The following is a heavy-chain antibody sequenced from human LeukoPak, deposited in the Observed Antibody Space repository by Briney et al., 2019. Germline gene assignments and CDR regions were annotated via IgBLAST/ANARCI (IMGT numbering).Heavy chain of an antibody. CDR3: AKGRPIAARHFDY. J-gene: IGHJ4*02. V-gene: IGHV3-23*01. CDR1: GFTFSSYA. D-gene: IGHD6-6*01. Sequence: GESLKISCAASGFTFSSYAMSWVRQAPGKGLEWVSAISGSGGSTYYADSVKGRFTISRDNSKNTLYLQMNSLRAEDTAVYYCAKGRPIAARHFDYWGQGTLVTVSS. CDR2: ISGSGGST.